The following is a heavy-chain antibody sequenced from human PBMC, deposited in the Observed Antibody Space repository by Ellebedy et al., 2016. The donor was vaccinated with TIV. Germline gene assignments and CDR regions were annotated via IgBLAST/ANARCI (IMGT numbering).Heavy chain of an antibody. D-gene: IGHD4/OR15-4a*01. CDR3: TRHERRHYGDNSNCENDAFDI. Sequence: GESLKISCKGSGYSFTTYWIAWVRQMPGKGLEWMGAIYPGASEIRYSPSFQGQVTISADKSITTAYVQLNSLRASDTAVYYCTRHERRHYGDNSNCENDAFDIWGRGTMVTVSP. V-gene: IGHV5-51*01. J-gene: IGHJ3*02. CDR1: GYSFTTYW. CDR2: IYPGASEI.